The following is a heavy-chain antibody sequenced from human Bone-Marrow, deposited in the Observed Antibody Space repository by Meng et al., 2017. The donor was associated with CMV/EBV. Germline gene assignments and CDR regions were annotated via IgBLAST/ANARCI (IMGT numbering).Heavy chain of an antibody. CDR3: ARGELELRGAFDP. CDR2: ISYDGSNN. Sequence: GESLKISCAASGFTFSDYSMNWVRQAPGKGLEWVAVISYDGSNNYYADSVKGRFTISRDNSKNTLFLQMNSLRAEDTAVYYCARGELELRGAFDPWGQGTRVTGSS. D-gene: IGHD1-7*01. V-gene: IGHV3-30-3*01. J-gene: IGHJ5*02. CDR1: GFTFSDYS.